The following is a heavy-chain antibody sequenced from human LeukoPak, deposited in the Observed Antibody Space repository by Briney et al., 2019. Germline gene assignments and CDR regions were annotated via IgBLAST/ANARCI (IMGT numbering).Heavy chain of an antibody. CDR2: IRSKAYGGTT. Sequence: AGGSLRLSCTASGFTFGDYAMSWVRQAPGKGLEWVGFIRSKAYGGTTEYAASVKGRFTISRDDSKSIAYLRMNSLKTEDTAVYYCTRAVAGYYFDYWGQGTLVTVSS. D-gene: IGHD6-19*01. V-gene: IGHV3-49*04. CDR1: GFTFGDYA. CDR3: TRAVAGYYFDY. J-gene: IGHJ4*02.